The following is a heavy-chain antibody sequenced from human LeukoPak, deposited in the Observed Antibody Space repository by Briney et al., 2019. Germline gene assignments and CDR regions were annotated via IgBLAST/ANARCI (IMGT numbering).Heavy chain of an antibody. CDR2: IGTAGDT. V-gene: IGHV3-13*01. Sequence: GGSLRLSCAASGFTFSSYDMHWVRQATGKGLEWVSAIGTAGDTYYPGSVKGRFTISRENAKNSLYLQMNSLRAGDTAVYYRARAPRRYYYDSSGWYYFDYWGQGTLVTVSS. J-gene: IGHJ4*02. CDR3: ARAPRRYYYDSSGWYYFDY. D-gene: IGHD3-22*01. CDR1: GFTFSSYD.